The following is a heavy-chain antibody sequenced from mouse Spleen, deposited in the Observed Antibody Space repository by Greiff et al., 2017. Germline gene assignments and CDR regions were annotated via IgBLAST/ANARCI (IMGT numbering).Heavy chain of an antibody. D-gene: IGHD2-1*01. CDR1: GFSLTSYG. CDR2: IWSGGST. V-gene: IGHV2-2*01. Sequence: QVQLKESGPGLVQPSQSLSITCTVSGFSLTSYGVHWVRQSPGKGLEWLGVIWSGGSTDYNAAFIYRLSISKDNSKSQVFFKMNSLQADDTAIYYCARKSHLYYYFDYWGQGTTLTVSS. J-gene: IGHJ2*01. CDR3: ARKSHLYYYFDY.